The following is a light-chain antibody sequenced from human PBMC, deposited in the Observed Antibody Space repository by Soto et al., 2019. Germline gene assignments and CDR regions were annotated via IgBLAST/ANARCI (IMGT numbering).Light chain of an antibody. V-gene: IGKV1-27*01. J-gene: IGKJ4*01. CDR2: AAS. CDR1: QDIRNS. CDR3: QKYNSAPLT. Sequence: DIQMTQSPSSLSASIGDRITITCRASQDIRNSLAWYQQKPGKVHKLLIYAASTLQSGVPSRFSGSGSGTDFTLTISSLQPEDVATYSCQKYNSAPLTFGGGTEVEIK.